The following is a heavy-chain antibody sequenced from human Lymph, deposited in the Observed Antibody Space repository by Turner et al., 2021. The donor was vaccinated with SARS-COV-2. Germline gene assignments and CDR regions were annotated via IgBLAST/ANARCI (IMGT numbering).Heavy chain of an antibody. CDR2: ISYDGSDK. V-gene: IGHV3-30*04. CDR3: ARDRDSSGWVDY. D-gene: IGHD3-22*01. CDR1: GYTFRSYA. Sequence: QVPLVESGGVVVQTGRSLRLSCAASGYTFRSYAMHWVRQAPGKGLEWVAFISYDGSDKYYADSVKGRFTFSRDNSKNTLYLQMNSLRAEDTAVYYCARDRDSSGWVDYWGQGTLVTVSS. J-gene: IGHJ4*02.